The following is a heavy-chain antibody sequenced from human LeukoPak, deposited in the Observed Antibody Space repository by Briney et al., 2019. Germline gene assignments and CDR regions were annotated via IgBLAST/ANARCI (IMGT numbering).Heavy chain of an antibody. CDR3: AKEVRDSSCYIDY. CDR1: GFTFSSYG. CDR2: ISYDGSNK. J-gene: IGHJ4*02. V-gene: IGHV3-30*18. D-gene: IGHD3-22*01. Sequence: GGSLRLSCAASGFTFSSYGMHWVRQAPGKGLERVAFISYDGSNKYYAESVKGRFTISRDNSKNTLYLQMNSLRAEDTAVYYCAKEVRDSSCYIDYWGQGTLVTVSS.